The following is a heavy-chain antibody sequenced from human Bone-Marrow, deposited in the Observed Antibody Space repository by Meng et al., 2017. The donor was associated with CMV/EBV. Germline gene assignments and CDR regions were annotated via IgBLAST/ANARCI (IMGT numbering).Heavy chain of an antibody. D-gene: IGHD3-22*01. CDR2: MNPNSGNT. J-gene: IGHJ5*02. CDR3: ARAYTAYYYDSSGYSHRFDP. Sequence: SVKVSCKASGYTFTSYDINWVRQATGQGLEWMGWMNPNSGNTGYAQKFQGRVTITRNTSISTAYMELSSLRSEDTAVYYCARAYTAYYYDSSGYSHRFDPWGQGTLVTVSS. CDR1: GYTFTSYD. V-gene: IGHV1-8*03.